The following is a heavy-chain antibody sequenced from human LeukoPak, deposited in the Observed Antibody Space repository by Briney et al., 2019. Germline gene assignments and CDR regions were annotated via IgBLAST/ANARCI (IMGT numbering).Heavy chain of an antibody. V-gene: IGHV4-59*01. J-gene: IGHJ4*02. CDR3: ARVALNYCSGGSCYPFFDY. Sequence: SETLSLTCTVSGGSISSYYWSWIRQPPGKGLEWIGYLYYSGSTNYNPSLKSRVTISVDTSKNQFSLKLSSVTAADTAVYYCARVALNYCSGGSCYPFFDYWGQGTLVTVSS. D-gene: IGHD2-15*01. CDR2: LYYSGST. CDR1: GGSISSYY.